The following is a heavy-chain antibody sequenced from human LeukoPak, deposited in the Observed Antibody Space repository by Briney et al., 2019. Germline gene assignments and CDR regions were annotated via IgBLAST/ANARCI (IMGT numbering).Heavy chain of an antibody. D-gene: IGHD2-21*01. CDR1: GYTFTSYY. J-gene: IGHJ6*02. V-gene: IGHV1-46*01. Sequence: ASVKVSCKASGYTFTSYYMHWVRQAPGQGLEWIGIINPSGGSTSYAQKFQGRVTMTRDTSTSTVYMELSSLRSEDTAVYYCARETFPNYYYYGMDVWGQGTTVTVSS. CDR2: INPSGGST. CDR3: ARETFPNYYYYGMDV.